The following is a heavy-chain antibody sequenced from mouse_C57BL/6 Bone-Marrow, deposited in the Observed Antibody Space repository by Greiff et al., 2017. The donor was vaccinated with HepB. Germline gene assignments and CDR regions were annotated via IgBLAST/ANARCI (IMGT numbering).Heavy chain of an antibody. CDR3: ARNELDVGYYYAMDY. D-gene: IGHD3-1*01. CDR1: GFSLTSYG. J-gene: IGHJ4*01. V-gene: IGHV2-2*01. Sequence: QVQLKESGPGLVQPSQSLSITCTVSGFSLTSYGVHWVRQSPGKGLEWLGVIWSGGSTDYNAAFISRLSISKDNSKSQVFFKMNSLQADDTAIYYCARNELDVGYYYAMDYWGQGTSVTVSS. CDR2: IWSGGST.